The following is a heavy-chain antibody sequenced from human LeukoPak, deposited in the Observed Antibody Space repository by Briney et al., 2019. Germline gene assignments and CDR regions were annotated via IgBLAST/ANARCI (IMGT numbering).Heavy chain of an antibody. CDR3: ARARWGSSSSRWFDP. CDR1: GGSISSGGYY. Sequence: SETLSLTCTVSGGSISSGGYYWSWIRQHPGKGLEWIGYIYYSGSTYYNPSLKSRVTISVDTSKNQFSLKLSSVTAADTAVYYCARARWGSSSSRWFDPWGQGTLVIVSS. D-gene: IGHD6-6*01. J-gene: IGHJ5*02. V-gene: IGHV4-31*03. CDR2: IYYSGST.